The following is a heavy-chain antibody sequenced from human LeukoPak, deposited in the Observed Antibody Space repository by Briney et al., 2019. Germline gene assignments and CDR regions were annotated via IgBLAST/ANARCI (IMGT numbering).Heavy chain of an antibody. J-gene: IGHJ4*02. D-gene: IGHD3-9*01. CDR3: ARVALYYDILTGYPPSPFDY. CDR1: GFTFSSYW. Sequence: QAGGSLRLSCAASGFTFSSYWMSWVRQAPGKGLEWVANMKQDGSEKYYVDSVKGRFTISRDNAKNSLYLQMNSLRAEDTAVYYCARVALYYDILTGYPPSPFDYWGQGTLVTVSS. V-gene: IGHV3-7*01. CDR2: MKQDGSEK.